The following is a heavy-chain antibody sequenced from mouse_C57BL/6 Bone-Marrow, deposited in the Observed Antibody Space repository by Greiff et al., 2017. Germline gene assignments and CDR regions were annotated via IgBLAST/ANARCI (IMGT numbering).Heavy chain of an antibody. CDR1: GYTFTSYG. Sequence: QVQLKESGAELARPGASVKLSCKASGYTFTSYGISWVKQRTGQGLEWIGEIYPRSGNTYYNEKFKGKATLTADKSSSTAYMELRSLTSEDAAVYFCARPWEGLDYWGQGTTLTVSS. CDR3: ARPWEGLDY. CDR2: IYPRSGNT. V-gene: IGHV1-81*01. J-gene: IGHJ2*01. D-gene: IGHD4-1*01.